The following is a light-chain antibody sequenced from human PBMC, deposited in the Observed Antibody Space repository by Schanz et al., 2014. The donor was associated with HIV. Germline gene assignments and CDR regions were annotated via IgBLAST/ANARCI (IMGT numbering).Light chain of an antibody. CDR2: QAS. J-gene: IGKJ4*01. CDR1: QSISRL. V-gene: IGKV1-5*03. CDR3: QQATSFPLT. Sequence: DIQMTQSPSTLSASVGDRVTITCRASQSISRLLAWYQQKPGKGPKLLISQASTLESGVPSRFSGSGSGTEFPLTITSLQPEDFATYYCQQATSFPLTFGGGTKVEIK.